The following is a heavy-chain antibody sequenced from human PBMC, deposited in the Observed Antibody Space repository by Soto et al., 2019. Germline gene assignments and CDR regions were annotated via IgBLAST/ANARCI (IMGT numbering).Heavy chain of an antibody. CDR2: INPKTGDT. CDR1: GYIFTDSH. J-gene: IGHJ4*02. CDR3: ERDPPRFFTSSPEGAGL. Sequence: QVQLVQSGTEVKKPGASVKVSCKASGYIFTDSHIHWVRQASGQGLEWLGWINPKTGDTHTTQKFQGRIISTRDTSISTAYMELTNLTSDDTAVYYCERDPPRFFTSSPEGAGLWGQGTLVTVSS. D-gene: IGHD6-6*01. V-gene: IGHV1-2*02.